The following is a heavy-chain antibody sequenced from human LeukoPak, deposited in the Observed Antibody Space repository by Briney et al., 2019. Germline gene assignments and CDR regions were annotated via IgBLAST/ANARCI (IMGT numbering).Heavy chain of an antibody. D-gene: IGHD3-10*01. CDR1: GGSISSGYY. V-gene: IGHV4-38-2*02. J-gene: IGHJ4*02. CDR2: IFHSGST. CDR3: ARDPMVRGVIGY. Sequence: PSQTLSLTCAVSGGSISSGYYWGWIRQPPGKGLEWIGSIFHSGSTYYNPSLKSRVTISVDTSKNQFSLKLSSVTAADTAVYYCARDPMVRGVIGYWGQGTLVTVSS.